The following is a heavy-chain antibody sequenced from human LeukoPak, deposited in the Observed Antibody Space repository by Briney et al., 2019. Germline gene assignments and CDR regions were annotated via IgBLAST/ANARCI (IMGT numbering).Heavy chain of an antibody. CDR2: INHSGST. CDR3: ARGVIHDSSGYYYSGAFDI. CDR1: GGPITGYY. D-gene: IGHD3-22*01. J-gene: IGHJ3*02. V-gene: IGHV4-34*01. Sequence: SETLSLTCTVSGGPITGYYWSWIRQPPGKGLEWIGEINHSGSTNYNPSLKSRVTTSVDTSKNQFSLKLSSVTAADTAVYYCARGVIHDSSGYYYSGAFDIWGQGTMVTVSS.